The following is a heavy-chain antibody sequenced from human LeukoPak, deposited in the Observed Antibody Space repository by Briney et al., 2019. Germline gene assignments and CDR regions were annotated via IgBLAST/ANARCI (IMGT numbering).Heavy chain of an antibody. V-gene: IGHV1-69*13. CDR2: IIPIFGTA. CDR1: GGTFSSYA. CDR3: ASSYYYDSSGSLRGPWFDP. D-gene: IGHD3-22*01. Sequence: ASVKVSCKASGGTFSSYAISWVRQAPGQGLEWMGGIIPIFGTANYAQKFQGRVAITADESTSTAYMELSSLRSEDTAVYYCASSYYYDSSGSLRGPWFDPWGQGTLVTVSS. J-gene: IGHJ5*02.